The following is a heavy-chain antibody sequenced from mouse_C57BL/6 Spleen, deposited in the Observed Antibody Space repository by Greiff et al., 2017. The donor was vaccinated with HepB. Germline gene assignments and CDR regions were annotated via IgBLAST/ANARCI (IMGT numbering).Heavy chain of an antibody. J-gene: IGHJ1*03. CDR2: ISSGSSTI. Sequence: EVQRVESGGGLVKPGGSLKLSCAASGFTFSDYGMHWVRQAPEKGLEWVAYISSGSSTIYYADTVKGRFTISRDNAKNNLFLQMTSLRSEDTAMYYCARRPYYYGSEGYFDVWGTGTTVTVSS. CDR3: ARRPYYYGSEGYFDV. V-gene: IGHV5-17*01. D-gene: IGHD1-1*01. CDR1: GFTFSDYG.